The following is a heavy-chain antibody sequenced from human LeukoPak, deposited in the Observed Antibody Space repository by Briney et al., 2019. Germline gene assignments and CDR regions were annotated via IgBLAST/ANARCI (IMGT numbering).Heavy chain of an antibody. CDR2: LYYSGSA. CDR3: ARHLRGSSKFDY. J-gene: IGHJ4*02. D-gene: IGHD6-6*01. Sequence: SETLSLTCTVSGDSISSSSYYWAWLRQPPGKGPEWVGSLYYSGSAYYNPSLKSRVTISVDTSKSQFSLKLTSVTAADTAVYYCARHLRGSSKFDYGGQGTLVTVS. V-gene: IGHV4-39*01. CDR1: GDSISSSSYY.